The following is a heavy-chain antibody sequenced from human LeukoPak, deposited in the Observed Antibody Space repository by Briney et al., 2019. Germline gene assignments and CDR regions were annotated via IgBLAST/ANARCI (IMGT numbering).Heavy chain of an antibody. CDR2: INPNSGGT. J-gene: IGHJ5*02. CDR1: GYSFTDYY. CDR3: ARADRLHGGPYLIGP. D-gene: IGHD2-21*01. Sequence: ASVKVSCKPSGYSFTDYYMHWVRQAPGQGLEWMGWINPNSGGTSSAQKFQGRVTMTRDTSITTVYMEVSWLTSDDTAIYYCARADRLHGGPYLIGPWGQGTLVTVTS. V-gene: IGHV1-2*02.